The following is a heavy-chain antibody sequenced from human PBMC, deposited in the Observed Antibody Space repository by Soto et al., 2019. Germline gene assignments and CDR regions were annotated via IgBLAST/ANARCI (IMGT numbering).Heavy chain of an antibody. V-gene: IGHV1-46*01. D-gene: IGHD3-22*01. CDR3: AMNYYDSSGYPSYYYGMDV. CDR2: INPSGGST. J-gene: IGHJ6*02. CDR1: GYTFTSYY. Sequence: WASVKVSCKASGYTFTSYYIHWVRQAPGQGLEWMGIINPSGGSTSYARKFQGRVTMSRDTSTSTVYMELSSLRSEDTAVYYCAMNYYDSSGYPSYYYGMDVWGQGTTVTVSS.